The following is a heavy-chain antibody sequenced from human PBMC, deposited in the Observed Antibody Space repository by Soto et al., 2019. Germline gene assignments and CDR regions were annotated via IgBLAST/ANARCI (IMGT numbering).Heavy chain of an antibody. Sequence: PRLSCVGSEFTFRSYGMHWVRQAPGKGLEWVALISYDGDHEYYADSVKGRFTVSRDNSKNTLYLQMNSLRIEDTAVYFCARDSDYDFWSGYCLLDYWGQGTLVTVSS. CDR1: EFTFRSYG. CDR3: ARDSDYDFWSGYCLLDY. D-gene: IGHD3-3*01. V-gene: IGHV3-30*03. CDR2: ISYDGDHE. J-gene: IGHJ4*02.